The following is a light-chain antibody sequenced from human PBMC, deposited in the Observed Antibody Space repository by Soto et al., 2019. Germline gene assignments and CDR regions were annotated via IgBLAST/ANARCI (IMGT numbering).Light chain of an antibody. J-gene: IGKJ1*01. CDR1: QSLVSSDGNTY. V-gene: IGKV2-30*01. Sequence: DVVMTQSPLSLPVTLGQPASISCRSSQSLVSSDGNTYLNWFQQRPGQSPRRLIYKVSNRDSGVPDRFSGRGSGTDFTLKISRVEAEDVGVYYCMQGTHWPRTFGQGTKVEIK. CDR2: KVS. CDR3: MQGTHWPRT.